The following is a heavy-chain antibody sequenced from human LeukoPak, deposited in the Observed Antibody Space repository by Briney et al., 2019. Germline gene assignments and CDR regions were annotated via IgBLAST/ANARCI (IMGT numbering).Heavy chain of an antibody. CDR2: ISSGDDT. CDR3: TRDQRFSIGDVGYNSGMDV. D-gene: IGHD3-3*02. Sequence: PGGSLRLSSAASGISVRSNYMNWVRQAPGTGLEWVSLISSGDDTDYADSVRGRFSISRDKSKNTLYLQMNSLREEDTAVYYCTRDQRFSIGDVGYNSGMDVWGQGTTVIVSS. V-gene: IGHV3-53*01. CDR1: GISVRSNY. J-gene: IGHJ6*02.